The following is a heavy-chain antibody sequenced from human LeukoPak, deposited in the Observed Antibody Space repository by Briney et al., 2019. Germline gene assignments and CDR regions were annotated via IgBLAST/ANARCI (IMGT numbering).Heavy chain of an antibody. J-gene: IGHJ4*02. CDR1: GFTVSSNY. CDR3: VKDLGRYRNNCFDY. D-gene: IGHD1-26*01. CDR2: IYSGGST. Sequence: GGSLRLSCAASGFTVSSNYMTWVRQAPGKGLEWVSSIYSGGSTYYADSVKGRFTISRDNSKNTVYLQLNSLRAEDTAVYYCVKDLGRYRNNCFDYWGQGTLVTVSS. V-gene: IGHV3-53*01.